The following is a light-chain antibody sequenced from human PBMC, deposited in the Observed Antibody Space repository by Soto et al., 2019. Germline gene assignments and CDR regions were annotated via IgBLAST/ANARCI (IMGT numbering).Light chain of an antibody. V-gene: IGKV4-1*01. CDR3: QQYYRPPYT. CDR1: QSVLYSSNNKNY. Sequence: IVMTQSPDSLAVSLGERATINCKSSQSVLYSSNNKNYLGWYQQKPGQTPKLLIYWASTRDSGVPDRFSGRGSGTDFTPTISSMQAEDVAVYYCQQYYRPPYTFGQGTRLEIK. CDR2: WAS. J-gene: IGKJ2*01.